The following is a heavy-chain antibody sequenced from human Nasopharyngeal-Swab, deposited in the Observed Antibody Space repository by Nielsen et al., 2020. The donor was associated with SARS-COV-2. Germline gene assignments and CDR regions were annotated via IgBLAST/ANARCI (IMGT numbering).Heavy chain of an antibody. CDR1: EYSFTTYW. D-gene: IGHD4-23*01. Sequence: GESLKISCMASEYSFTTYWIGWVRQMPGKGLEWMGIIFPGDYDTKYSPSFQGHVTISADKSINTAYLQWSSLRASDTAMYYCARLNGGASWWFDPWGQGTLVTVSS. V-gene: IGHV5-51*01. J-gene: IGHJ5*02. CDR3: ARLNGGASWWFDP. CDR2: IFPGDYDT.